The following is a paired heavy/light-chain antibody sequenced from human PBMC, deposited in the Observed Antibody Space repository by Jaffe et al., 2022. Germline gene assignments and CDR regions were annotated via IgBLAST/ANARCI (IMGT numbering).Heavy chain of an antibody. CDR2: IYHSGST. J-gene: IGHJ4*02. CDR1: GYSISSGYY. CDR3: ARAKITMVRGVIRDWDY. Sequence: QVQLQESGPGLVKPSETLSLTCAVSGYSISSGYYWGWIRQPPGKGLEWIGSIYHSGSTYYNPSLKSRVTISVDTSKNQFSLKLSSVTAADTAVYYCARAKITMVRGVIRDWDYWGQGTLVTVSS. V-gene: IGHV4-38-2*01. D-gene: IGHD3-10*01.
Light chain of an antibody. CDR1: SSDVGGYNY. Sequence: QSALTQPPSASGSPGQSVTISCTGTSSDVGGYNYVSWYQQHPGKAPKLMIYEVSKRPSGVPDRFSGSKSGNTASLTVSGLQAEDEADYYCSSYAGSNTLYVFGTGTKVTVL. CDR3: SSYAGSNTLYV. J-gene: IGLJ1*01. V-gene: IGLV2-8*01. CDR2: EVS.